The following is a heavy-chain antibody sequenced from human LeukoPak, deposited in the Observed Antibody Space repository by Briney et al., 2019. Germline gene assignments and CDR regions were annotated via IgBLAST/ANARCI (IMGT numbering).Heavy chain of an antibody. V-gene: IGHV1-69*04. CDR2: IIPILGIA. CDR1: GGTFSSYA. J-gene: IGHJ6*02. Sequence: ASVKVSCKASGGTFSSYAISWVRQAPGQGLEWMGRIIPILGIANYAQKFQGRVTITADKSTSTAYMELSSLRPEDTAVYYCARHSYGSIYYYGMDVWGQGTTVTVSS. CDR3: ARHSYGSIYYYGMDV. D-gene: IGHD5-18*01.